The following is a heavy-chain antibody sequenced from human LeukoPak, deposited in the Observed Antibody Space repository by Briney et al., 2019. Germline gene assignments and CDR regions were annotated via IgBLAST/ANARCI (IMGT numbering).Heavy chain of an antibody. CDR3: ARVVPAAINFDY. D-gene: IGHD2-2*01. Sequence: GSLRLSCAASGFTFSSYAMSWIRQPQGKGVGWVGSIYYSGSTYYNPSLKSRVTISVDTSKNQFSLKLSSVTAADTAVYYCARVVPAAINFDYWGQGTLVTVSS. CDR1: GFTFSSYA. CDR2: IYYSGST. V-gene: IGHV4-39*01. J-gene: IGHJ4*02.